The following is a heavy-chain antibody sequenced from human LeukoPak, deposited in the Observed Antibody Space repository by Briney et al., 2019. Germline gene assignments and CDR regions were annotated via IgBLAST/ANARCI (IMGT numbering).Heavy chain of an antibody. CDR2: IYTSGST. J-gene: IGHJ3*02. V-gene: IGHV4-4*07. CDR1: GGSISSYY. Sequence: PSETLSLTCTVAGGSISSYYRSWIRQPAGQGLEWIGRIYTSGSTNYNPSLKSRVTMSVDTSKNQFSLKLSSVTAADTAVYYCASPGGGYDIWGDAFDIWGQGTMVTVSS. CDR3: ASPGGGYDIWGDAFDI. D-gene: IGHD3-9*01.